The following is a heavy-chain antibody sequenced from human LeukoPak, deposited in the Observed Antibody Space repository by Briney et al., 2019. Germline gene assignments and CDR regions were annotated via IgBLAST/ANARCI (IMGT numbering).Heavy chain of an antibody. D-gene: IGHD2-15*01. V-gene: IGHV3-23*01. J-gene: IGHJ4*02. CDR3: AKAPVTTCSGAYCYPFDY. Sequence: PGGSLRLSCEASGFTLSSYAMSWVRQGPGKGLEWVSSISVSGNTYHADSVKGRFTISRDSSKNTLYLQMNSLRAGDAAVYYCAKAPVTTCSGAYCYPFDYWSKGTMVTVSS. CDR2: ISVSGNT. CDR1: GFTLSSYA.